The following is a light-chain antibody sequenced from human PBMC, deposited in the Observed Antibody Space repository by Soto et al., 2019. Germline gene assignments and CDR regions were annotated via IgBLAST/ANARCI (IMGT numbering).Light chain of an antibody. V-gene: IGKV1-5*01. Sequence: DIQMTQSPSTLSASVGDRVTITCRASQSLSTWLAWYQQKPGKAPKLLIYDASILESGVPSRFSGSGSGTEFTLTISSLQPDDFATYYCQQFHSSSPYTFGQGTKLEIK. J-gene: IGKJ2*01. CDR3: QQFHSSSPYT. CDR1: QSLSTW. CDR2: DAS.